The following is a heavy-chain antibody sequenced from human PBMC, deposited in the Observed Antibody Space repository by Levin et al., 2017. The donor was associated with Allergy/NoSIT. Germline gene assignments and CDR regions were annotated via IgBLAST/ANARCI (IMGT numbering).Heavy chain of an antibody. CDR1: GFTVSNNY. V-gene: IGHV3-66*01. CDR2: IYSGGST. CDR3: ARDIGAAADH. J-gene: IGHJ4*02. D-gene: IGHD6-13*01. Sequence: ETLSLTCAASGFTVSNNYMSWVRQAPGKGLEWVSVIYSGGSTYYADSVKGRFTISRDNSKNTLYLQMNSLRAEDTAVYYCARDIGAAADHWGQGTLVTVSS.